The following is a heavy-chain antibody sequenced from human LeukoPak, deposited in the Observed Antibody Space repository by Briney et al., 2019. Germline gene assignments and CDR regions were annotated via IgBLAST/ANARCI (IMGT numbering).Heavy chain of an antibody. D-gene: IGHD1-26*01. CDR2: MKQDGSEK. V-gene: IGHV3-7*01. Sequence: GGYLRLSCAASGFTFSSYWMSWVRQAPGKGLEWVASMKQDGSEKDYVDSVKGRFTISRDNAKKSLYLQMNSLRAEDTAVYYCASHSGSYLYYFDYWGQGTLVTVSS. J-gene: IGHJ4*02. CDR3: ASHSGSYLYYFDY. CDR1: GFTFSSYW.